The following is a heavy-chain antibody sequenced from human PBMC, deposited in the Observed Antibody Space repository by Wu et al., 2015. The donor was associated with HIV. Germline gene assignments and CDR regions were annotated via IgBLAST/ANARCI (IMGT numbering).Heavy chain of an antibody. CDR1: GYTFSTYG. Sequence: QVQLVQSGAEMKKPGASVKVSCKASGYTFSTYGISWVRQAPGQGLEWMGWISTYNDNTNYARKLQGRVTMTTDTSTSTVYMELRSLRSDDTAVYYCARELGGXSFRFDPVGPGNPGPPSPQ. V-gene: IGHV1-18*01. J-gene: IGHJ5*02. CDR3: ARELGGXSFRFDP. CDR2: ISTYNDNT. D-gene: IGHD3-16*01.